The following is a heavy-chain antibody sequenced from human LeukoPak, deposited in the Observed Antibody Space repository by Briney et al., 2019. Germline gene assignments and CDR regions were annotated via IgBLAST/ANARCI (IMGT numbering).Heavy chain of an antibody. J-gene: IGHJ4*02. CDR3: ARHWGGHWGLIDD. Sequence: SETLSLTCTVSGGSISSSSYYWGWIRQPPGKGLEWIGSIFYSGSTYYNPSLKSRVTISVDTSKNQFSLKLSSVTAADTAVYYCARHWGGHWGLIDDWGQGTLVTVSS. CDR1: GGSISSSSYY. CDR2: IFYSGST. V-gene: IGHV4-39*01. D-gene: IGHD7-27*01.